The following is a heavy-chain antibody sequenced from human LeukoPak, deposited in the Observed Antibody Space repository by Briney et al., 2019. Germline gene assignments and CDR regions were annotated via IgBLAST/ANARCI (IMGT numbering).Heavy chain of an antibody. J-gene: IGHJ4*02. Sequence: GGSLRLSCAASGFTFSSYSMNWVRQAPGKGLEWVSSISSSSSYIYYADSVKGRFTISRDNAKNSLYLQMNSLRAEDTAVYYCARGGYSGYDWGYWGQGTLVTVSS. D-gene: IGHD5-12*01. CDR1: GFTFSSYS. CDR3: ARGGYSGYDWGY. CDR2: ISSSSSYI. V-gene: IGHV3-21*01.